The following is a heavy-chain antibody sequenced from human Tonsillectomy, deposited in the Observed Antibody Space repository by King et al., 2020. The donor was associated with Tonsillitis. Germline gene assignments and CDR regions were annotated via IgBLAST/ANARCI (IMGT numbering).Heavy chain of an antibody. CDR3: ARLPAHVWPEYFQH. V-gene: IGHV3-7*01. Sequence: VQLVESGGGLVQPGGSLRLSCAASGFTFSSYWMSWVRQAPGKGLERVANIKQDGSEKYYVDSVKGRFTISRDNAKNSLYLQMNSLRAEDTAVYYCARLPAHVWPEYFQHWGQGTLVTVSS. CDR1: GFTFSSYW. J-gene: IGHJ1*01. CDR2: IKQDGSEK. D-gene: IGHD2-21*01.